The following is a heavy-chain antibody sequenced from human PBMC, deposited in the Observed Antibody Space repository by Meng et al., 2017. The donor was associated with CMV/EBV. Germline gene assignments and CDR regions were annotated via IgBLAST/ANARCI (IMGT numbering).Heavy chain of an antibody. D-gene: IGHD3-3*01. CDR2: ISYDGINK. Sequence: GGSLRLSCAASGFTFSSYAMHWVRQAPGKGLEWVAVISYDGINKYYADSVKGRFTISRDNSKNTLYLQMNSLRAEDTAVYYCARAMVNDFWSGSIVYYYYGMDVWGQGTTVTVSS. V-gene: IGHV3-30-3*01. CDR1: GFTFSSYA. J-gene: IGHJ6*02. CDR3: ARAMVNDFWSGSIVYYYYGMDV.